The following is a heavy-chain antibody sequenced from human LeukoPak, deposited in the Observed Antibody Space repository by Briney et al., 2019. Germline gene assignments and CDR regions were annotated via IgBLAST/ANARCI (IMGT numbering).Heavy chain of an antibody. V-gene: IGHV5-51*01. D-gene: IGHD3-10*01. J-gene: IGHJ3*02. Sequence: GESLKISCKGSGYSFTSYWIGWVRRMPGKGLEWMGIIHPGDSDTRYSPSFQGQVTISADKSISTACLQWSSLKASDTAMYYCASQFYYGSGTYYDPNAFDIWGQGTMVTVSS. CDR2: IHPGDSDT. CDR3: ASQFYYGSGTYYDPNAFDI. CDR1: GYSFTSYW.